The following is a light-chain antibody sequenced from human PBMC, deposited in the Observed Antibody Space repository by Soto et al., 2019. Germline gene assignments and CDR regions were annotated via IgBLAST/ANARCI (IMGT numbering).Light chain of an antibody. CDR3: QQYATSPLT. CDR1: QAVSSRF. V-gene: IGKV3-20*01. CDR2: GAL. J-gene: IGKJ4*01. Sequence: EIVLTQSPGTLSLSPGDRATLSCRVSQAVSSRFLAWYQQKPGQAPRLLIYGALSRATGIPDRFSGSGSGTDFTLTISRLEPEDFALYYCQQYATSPLTFGGGTKVDIK.